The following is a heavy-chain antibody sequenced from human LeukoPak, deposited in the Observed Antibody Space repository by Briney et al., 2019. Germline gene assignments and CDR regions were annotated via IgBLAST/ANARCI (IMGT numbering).Heavy chain of an antibody. Sequence: GGSLRLSCAASGFSFSYYAMHWVRQAPGKGLEWVAVISNNGTNKNYADSVKGRFTISRDSSKNTLYLQMNSLRAEDTAVYYCARSTGDCSGGTCYSDFDCWGQGTLATVSP. CDR1: GFSFSYYA. V-gene: IGHV3-30*01. CDR2: ISNNGTNK. D-gene: IGHD2-15*01. CDR3: ARSTGDCSGGTCYSDFDC. J-gene: IGHJ4*02.